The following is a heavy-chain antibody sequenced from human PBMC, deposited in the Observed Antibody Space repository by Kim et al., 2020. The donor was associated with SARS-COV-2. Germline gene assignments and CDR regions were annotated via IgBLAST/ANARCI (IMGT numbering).Heavy chain of an antibody. CDR1: GGSFSDYN. D-gene: IGHD2-2*02. CDR3: ARGRAGVVPAPVLALGPYYDYYAVDV. V-gene: IGHV4-34*01. CDR2: TNHSGGT. Sequence: SETLSLTCAVYGGSFSDYNWCWIRQPPGKGLEWIGETNHSGGTNLSPSLKSRVTISVDTSKSQFSLRLKSMTAPDTAVYYCARGRAGVVPAPVLALGPYYDYYAVDVWGRGTPVAGSS. J-gene: IGHJ6*02.